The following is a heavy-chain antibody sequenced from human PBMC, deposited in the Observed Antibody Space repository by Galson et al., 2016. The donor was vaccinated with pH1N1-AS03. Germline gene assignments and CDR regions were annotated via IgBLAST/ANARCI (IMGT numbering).Heavy chain of an antibody. J-gene: IGHJ4*02. Sequence: SETLSLTCASHGGTFSGYYWSWIRQTPGKGLEWIGEINYSGITNYNPSLKSRFTISVDWSKSQFSLHLSSVTAADTAVYYCAGSACGVDCHRRTFDFWGQGTQVTVSS. CDR2: INYSGIT. V-gene: IGHV4-34*08. CDR3: AGSACGVDCHRRTFDF. D-gene: IGHD2-21*01. CDR1: GGTFSGYY.